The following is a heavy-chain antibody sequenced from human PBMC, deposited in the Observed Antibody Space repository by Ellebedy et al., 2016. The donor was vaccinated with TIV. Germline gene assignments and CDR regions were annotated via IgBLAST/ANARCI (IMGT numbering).Heavy chain of an antibody. Sequence: GESLKISCAASGFIFSSHNMNWVRQAPGKGLEWVSSISSSGSYIYYADSAKGRFTISRDNAKNSLYLQMNSLRAEDTAVYYCARDTSGQTIDHWGQGTLVTVSS. CDR2: ISSSGSYI. J-gene: IGHJ4*02. CDR1: GFIFSSHN. CDR3: ARDTSGQTIDH. D-gene: IGHD5-12*01. V-gene: IGHV3-21*01.